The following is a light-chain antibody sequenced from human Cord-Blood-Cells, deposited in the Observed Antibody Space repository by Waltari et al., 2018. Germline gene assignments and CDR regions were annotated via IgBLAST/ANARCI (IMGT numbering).Light chain of an antibody. Sequence: QSALTQPASVSGSPGQSITLSCTGTSSDVGGYNYVPWYQQHPGKAPKLMIYDVSNRPSGVSNRFSGCKSGNPASLTISGLQAEDEADYYCSSYTSSSTWVFGGGTKLTVL. J-gene: IGLJ3*02. CDR1: SSDVGGYNY. V-gene: IGLV2-14*03. CDR2: DVS. CDR3: SSYTSSSTWV.